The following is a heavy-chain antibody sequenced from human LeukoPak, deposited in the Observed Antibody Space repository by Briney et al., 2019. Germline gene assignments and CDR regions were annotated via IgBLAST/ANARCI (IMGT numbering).Heavy chain of an antibody. CDR2: IYYSGST. J-gene: IGHJ4*02. D-gene: IGHD2-2*01. Sequence: SETLSLTCTVSGGSISSYYWSWIRQPPGKGLEWIGYIYYSGSTNYNPSLKSRVTISVDTSKNQFSLKLSSVTAADTAVYYCARLTYCSSTSCYGAFDYWGQGTLVTVSS. V-gene: IGHV4-59*08. CDR3: ARLTYCSSTSCYGAFDY. CDR1: GGSISSYY.